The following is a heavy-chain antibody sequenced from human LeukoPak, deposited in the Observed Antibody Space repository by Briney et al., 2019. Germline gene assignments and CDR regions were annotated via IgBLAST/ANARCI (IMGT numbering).Heavy chain of an antibody. V-gene: IGHV4-61*02. J-gene: IGHJ4*02. CDR2: TYTSGST. CDR1: DGPISSGSYY. Sequence: PSETLSLTCTVSDGPISSGSYYWSWIRQPAGKGLEWIGRTYTSGSTNYNPSLKSRVTISVDTSKNQFSLKLSSVTAADTAVYYCASTYCSGGSCNQVWGQGTLVTVSS. CDR3: ASTYCSGGSCNQV. D-gene: IGHD2-15*01.